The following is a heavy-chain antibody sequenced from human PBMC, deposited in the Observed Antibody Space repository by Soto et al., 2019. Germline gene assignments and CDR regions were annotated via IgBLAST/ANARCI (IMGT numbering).Heavy chain of an antibody. Sequence: TSETLSLTCSIYSGSFSGYYWSWIRQPPGKGLEWIGEISQSGNTNYSPSLKSRVSISIDTSKKQFSLNLASVSAADTAVYYCARATKVSGSSQTSPDFWGQGTPVPVYS. J-gene: IGHJ4*02. CDR3: ARATKVSGSSQTSPDF. CDR1: SGSFSGYY. CDR2: ISQSGNT. V-gene: IGHV4-34*01. D-gene: IGHD6-6*01.